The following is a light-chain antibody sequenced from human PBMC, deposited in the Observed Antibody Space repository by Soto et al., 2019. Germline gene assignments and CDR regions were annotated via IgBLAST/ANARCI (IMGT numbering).Light chain of an antibody. CDR2: DAS. CDR3: QQYNNYLTWT. Sequence: DIQMTQSPSTLSASVGDRDTITCRASQSISRWLAWYQQRPGKAPKVLIFDASILESGVPSRFSGSGFGTEFTLTISSLQPDDFATYYCQQYNNYLTWTFGQGTKVEVK. CDR1: QSISRW. V-gene: IGKV1-5*01. J-gene: IGKJ1*01.